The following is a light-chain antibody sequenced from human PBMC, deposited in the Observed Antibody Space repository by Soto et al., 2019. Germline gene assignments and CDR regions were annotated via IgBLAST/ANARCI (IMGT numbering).Light chain of an antibody. Sequence: EIVLTQSPGTLSVSPGERATLFCRASQSVGRNYLAWYQQNPGQAPRLLIYGASSRATRIPDKFSGSGSGTDFTLTISRLEPEDFVVYYCQQYASSPLTFGGGTKVETK. CDR1: QSVGRNY. CDR3: QQYASSPLT. CDR2: GAS. J-gene: IGKJ4*01. V-gene: IGKV3-20*01.